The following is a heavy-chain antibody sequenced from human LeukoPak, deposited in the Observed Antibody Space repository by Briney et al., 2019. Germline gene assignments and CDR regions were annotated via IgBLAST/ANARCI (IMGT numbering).Heavy chain of an antibody. D-gene: IGHD1-26*01. CDR1: RFTFDGYA. CDR2: TRWNSGSI. J-gene: IGHJ4*02. CDR3: AKPYYEWELIRFDC. Sequence: GRSLRLSSAASRFTFDGYAMHCVRQAPGKGLGWVSGTRWNSGSIGYADSGEGRFTIARDKPKHSLYRQMNSKRAEDTAVYYCAKPYYEWELIRFDCWGQGTLVTVSS. V-gene: IGHV3-9*01.